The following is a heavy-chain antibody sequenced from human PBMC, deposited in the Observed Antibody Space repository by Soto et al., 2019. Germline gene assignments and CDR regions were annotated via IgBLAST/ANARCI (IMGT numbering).Heavy chain of an antibody. CDR2: IIPAFDAT. J-gene: IGHJ4*02. Sequence: QVQLVQSGAEVKKPGSSVKISCKASGGSFTSYAINWVRQAPGQGLEWMGGIIPAFDATTSVQKFEGRVTMSADKADGTPYMELAKLTSEDTALSYCARGGSSGTWLHLLYWGQGALVTVSS. D-gene: IGHD1-26*01. V-gene: IGHV1-69*06. CDR1: GGSFTSYA. CDR3: ARGGSSGTWLHLLY.